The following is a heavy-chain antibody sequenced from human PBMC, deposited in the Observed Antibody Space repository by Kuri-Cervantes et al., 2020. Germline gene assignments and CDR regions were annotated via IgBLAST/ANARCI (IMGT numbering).Heavy chain of an antibody. V-gene: IGHV1-2*02. CDR1: GYTFTAYY. CDR2: INPNSGGT. Sequence: ALVKVSCKASGYTFTAYYIHWVRQAPGQGLEWMGWINPNSGGTNYGQNFRGRVTMTRDTSISTTYMELSSLRSDDTAVYYCATGPPSPHYLSSWYRDYFHFWGQGTLVTVSS. J-gene: IGHJ4*02. D-gene: IGHD6-13*01. CDR3: ATGPPSPHYLSSWYRDYFHF.